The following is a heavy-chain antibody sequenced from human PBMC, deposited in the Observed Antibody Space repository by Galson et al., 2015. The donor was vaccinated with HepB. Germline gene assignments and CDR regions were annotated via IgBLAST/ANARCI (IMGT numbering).Heavy chain of an antibody. J-gene: IGHJ6*02. CDR3: ASQSKGVVAARRYYYYGMDV. D-gene: IGHD6-13*01. V-gene: IGHV1-3*01. CDR2: INAGNGHT. CDR1: GYTFTSYA. Sequence: SVKVSCKASGYTFTSYAMHWVRQAPGQRLEWMGWINAGNGHTKYSQKFQGRVTITRDTSASTGYMGLSSLRSEDTAVYYCASQSKGVVAARRYYYYGMDVWGQGTTVTVSS.